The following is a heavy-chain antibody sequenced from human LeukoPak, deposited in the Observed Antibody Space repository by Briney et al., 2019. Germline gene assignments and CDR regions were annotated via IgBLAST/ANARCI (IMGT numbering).Heavy chain of an antibody. CDR2: VSYDGYDK. J-gene: IGHJ4*02. D-gene: IGHD1-26*01. V-gene: IGHV3-33*01. Sequence: PGGSLRLSCAASGFTFSDYGMHWVRQAPGKGLEWVVVVSYDGYDKHYAEPVKGRCTISRDNSKSTVYLEMSSLRADDTAIYFCARDVGLRYFFDSWGQGTLVTVSS. CDR3: ARDVGLRYFFDS. CDR1: GFTFSDYG.